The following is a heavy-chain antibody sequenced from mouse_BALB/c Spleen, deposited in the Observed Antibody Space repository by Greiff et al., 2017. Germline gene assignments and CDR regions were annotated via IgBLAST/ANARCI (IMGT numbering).Heavy chain of an antibody. CDR3: ARDGGYGSSFYYYAMDY. CDR1: GFTFTDYY. D-gene: IGHD1-1*01. V-gene: IGHV7-3*02. CDR2: IRNKANGYTT. Sequence: EVQGVESGGGLVQPGGSLRLSCATSGFTFTDYYMSWVRQPPGKALEWLGFIRNKANGYTTEYSASVKGRFTISRDNSQSILYLQMNTLRAEDSSTYYCARDGGYGSSFYYYAMDYWGQGTSVTVSS. J-gene: IGHJ4*01.